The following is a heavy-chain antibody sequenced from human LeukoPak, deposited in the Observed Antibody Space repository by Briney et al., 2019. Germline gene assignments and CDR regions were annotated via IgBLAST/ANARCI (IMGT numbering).Heavy chain of an antibody. CDR2: ISAYNGNT. J-gene: IGHJ4*02. CDR3: ARTYYYDSSGYSY. Sequence: APVKVSCKASGYTFTSYGVSWVRQAPGQGLEWMGWISAYNGNTNYAQKLQGRVTVTTDTSTSTAYMELRSLRSDDTAVYYCARTYYYDSSGYSYWGQGTLVTVSS. V-gene: IGHV1-18*01. D-gene: IGHD3-22*01. CDR1: GYTFTSYG.